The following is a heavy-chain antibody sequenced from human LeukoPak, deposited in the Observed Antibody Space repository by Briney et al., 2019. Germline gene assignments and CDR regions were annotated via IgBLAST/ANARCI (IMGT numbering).Heavy chain of an antibody. D-gene: IGHD3-16*01. V-gene: IGHV3-74*01. CDR3: VRDLILVWTPGDDFDH. CDR1: GFTFSRYW. CDR2: LNEDARPI. Sequence: PGGSLRLPCAASGFTFSRYWMLWGRHVPGKGLEWVARLNEDARPITYADSVKGRLTISRDNAKNTLYLQMNGLRAEDTAVYYCVRDLILVWTPGDDFDHWGQGTLVTVSS. J-gene: IGHJ4*02.